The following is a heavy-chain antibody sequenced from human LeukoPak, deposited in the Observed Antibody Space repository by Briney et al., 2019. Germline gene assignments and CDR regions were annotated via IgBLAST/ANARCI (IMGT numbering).Heavy chain of an antibody. V-gene: IGHV3-66*01. D-gene: IGHD6-13*01. Sequence: GGSLRLSCAASGFTFSSYAMSWVRQAPGKGLEWVSVIYSGGSTYYADSVKGRFTISRDNSKNTLYLQMNSLRAEDTAVYYCARDSSYSSSWYGYYFDYWGQGTLVTVSS. CDR1: GFTFSSYA. J-gene: IGHJ4*02. CDR3: ARDSSYSSSWYGYYFDY. CDR2: IYSGGST.